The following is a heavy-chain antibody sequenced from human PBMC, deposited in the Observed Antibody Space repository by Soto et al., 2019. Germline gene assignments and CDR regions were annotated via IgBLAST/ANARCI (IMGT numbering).Heavy chain of an antibody. CDR2: INTYNGNT. V-gene: IGHV1-18*01. CDR1: GYTFTRYG. J-gene: IGHJ6*02. D-gene: IGHD3-16*01. Sequence: QVQLVQSGAEVKNPGASVKVSCKASGYTFTRYGIGWARQAPGQGLEWMGWINTYNGNTNYAQNVQGRVTLTTDTSTITAYMELRSVISNDTSIYYCAMVDVYVTPSPQDVWGQGTTVIVSS. CDR3: AMVDVYVTPSPQDV.